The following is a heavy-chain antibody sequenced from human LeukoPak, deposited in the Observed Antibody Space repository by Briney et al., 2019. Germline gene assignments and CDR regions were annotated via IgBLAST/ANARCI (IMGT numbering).Heavy chain of an antibody. D-gene: IGHD6-19*01. J-gene: IGHJ4*02. CDR1: EFTFSSYS. CDR3: AKGLGRAVVDFDY. V-gene: IGHV3-48*01. Sequence: GGSLRLSCAASEFTFSSYSMNWVRQAPGKGLEWVSYITNSGNSKSYADSVKGRFTISRDNTKNSLYLQMNGLRAEDTAVYYCAKGLGRAVVDFDYWGQGTLVTVSS. CDR2: ITNSGNSK.